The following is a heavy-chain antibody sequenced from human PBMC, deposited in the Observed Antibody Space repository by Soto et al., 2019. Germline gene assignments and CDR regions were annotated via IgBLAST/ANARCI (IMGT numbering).Heavy chain of an antibody. V-gene: IGHV3-21*01. CDR2: ISSSSTYI. CDR1: VFSFSNYY. J-gene: IGHJ4*02. Sequence: PGGSLRLSCAASVFSFSNYYMNWVRQAPGKGLEWVSSISSSSTYIYYADSVKGRFTISRDNAKNSLYLQMNNLRADDTAVYYCARVLSTSWRFDSWGQGTLVTVSS. D-gene: IGHD2-2*01. CDR3: ARVLSTSWRFDS.